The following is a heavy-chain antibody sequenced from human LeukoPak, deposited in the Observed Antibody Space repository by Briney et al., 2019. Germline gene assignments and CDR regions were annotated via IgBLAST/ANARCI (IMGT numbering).Heavy chain of an antibody. CDR1: GYTFTSYD. CDR3: ARVRGIQHPKRETQARNWFDP. Sequence: ASVKVSCKASGYTFTSYDINWVRQATGQGLEWMGWMNPNSGNTGYAQKFQGRVTMTRNTSISTAYMELSSLRSEDTAVYYCARVRGIQHPKRETQARNWFDPWGQGTLVTVSS. D-gene: IGHD5-18*01. V-gene: IGHV1-8*01. CDR2: MNPNSGNT. J-gene: IGHJ5*02.